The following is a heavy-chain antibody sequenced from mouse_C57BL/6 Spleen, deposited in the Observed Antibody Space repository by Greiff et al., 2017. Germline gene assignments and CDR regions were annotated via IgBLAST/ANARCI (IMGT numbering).Heavy chain of an antibody. CDR1: GYTFTSYW. CDR3: ASKEGYYAMDY. V-gene: IGHV1-55*01. J-gene: IGHJ4*01. Sequence: QVQLKQPGAELVKPGASVKMSCKASGYTFTSYWITWVKQRPGQGLEWIGDIYPGSGSTNYNEKFKSKATLTVDTSSSTAYMQLSSLTSEDSAVYYCASKEGYYAMDYWGQGTSVTVSS. CDR2: IYPGSGST.